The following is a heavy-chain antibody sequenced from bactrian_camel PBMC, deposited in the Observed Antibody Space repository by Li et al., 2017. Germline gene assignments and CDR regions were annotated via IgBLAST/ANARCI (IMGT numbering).Heavy chain of an antibody. D-gene: IGHD4*01. CDR2: IWAEGSQT. J-gene: IGHJ4*01. V-gene: IGHV3-2*01. CDR3: VRDALWLARYYSTNDWAY. CDR1: ESTFSLYD. Sequence: HVQLVESGGVLVQPGGSLRLSCAASESTFSLYDMTWVRQAPGKGLEWVSSIWAEGSQTAYADSVKGRFTISRDNAKNTVYLQMNSLKPEDTAVHYCVRDALWLARYYSTNDWAYWGQGTQVTVS.